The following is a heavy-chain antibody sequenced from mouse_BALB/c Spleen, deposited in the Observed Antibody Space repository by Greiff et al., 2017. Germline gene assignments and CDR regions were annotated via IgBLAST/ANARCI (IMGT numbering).Heavy chain of an antibody. D-gene: IGHD2-4*01. CDR3: ARREIYYDYDDAMDY. Sequence: EVQRVESGGGLVQPGGSRKLSCAASGFTFSSFGMHWVRQAPEKGLEWVAYISSGSSTIYYADTVKGRFTISRDNPKNTLFLQMTSLRSEDTAMYYCARREIYYDYDDAMDYWGQGTSVTVSS. CDR2: ISSGSSTI. V-gene: IGHV5-17*02. J-gene: IGHJ4*01. CDR1: GFTFSSFG.